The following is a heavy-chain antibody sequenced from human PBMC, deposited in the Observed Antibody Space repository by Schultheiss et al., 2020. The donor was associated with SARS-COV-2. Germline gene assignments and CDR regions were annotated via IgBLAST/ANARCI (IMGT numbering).Heavy chain of an antibody. CDR1: GGTFSSYV. CDR2: IIPIFGTA. V-gene: IGHV1-69*06. J-gene: IGHJ5*02. CDR3: ARDNWGGYSLWFDP. D-gene: IGHD2-15*01. Sequence: SVKVSCKASGGTFSSYVISWVRQATGQGVEWMGGIIPIFGTANYAQKFQGRVTITADKSTSTAYMELSSLRSEDTAVYYCARDNWGGYSLWFDPWGQGTLVTVSS.